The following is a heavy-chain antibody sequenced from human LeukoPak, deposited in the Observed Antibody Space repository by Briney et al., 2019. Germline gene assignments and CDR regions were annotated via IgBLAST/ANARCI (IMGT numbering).Heavy chain of an antibody. Sequence: ASVKVSCKASGYTFTNYGIIWVRQAPGQGLGWMGWISTYNGDTNYAQKLQGRVTMTTDTSTSTASMELRSLRSDDTAVYYCARERGYDSSGYYHDAFDVWGQGTMVTVSS. CDR2: ISTYNGDT. CDR1: GYTFTNYG. J-gene: IGHJ3*01. V-gene: IGHV1-18*01. CDR3: ARERGYDSSGYYHDAFDV. D-gene: IGHD3-22*01.